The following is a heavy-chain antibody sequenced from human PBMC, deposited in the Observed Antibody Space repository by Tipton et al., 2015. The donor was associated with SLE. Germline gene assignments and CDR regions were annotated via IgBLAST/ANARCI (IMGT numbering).Heavy chain of an antibody. D-gene: IGHD3-3*01. J-gene: IGHJ4*02. CDR1: GGSIDNYY. V-gene: IGHV4-59*12. Sequence: TLSLTCTVSGGSIDNYYWTWIRQPPGKGLEWIGYISDGGGTNHNPSLKSRVTISVDPAKNQFSLKLTSVTAADTAVYYCARDTRGVSNDYWGQGTLVTVFS. CDR3: ARDTRGVSNDY. CDR2: ISDGGGT.